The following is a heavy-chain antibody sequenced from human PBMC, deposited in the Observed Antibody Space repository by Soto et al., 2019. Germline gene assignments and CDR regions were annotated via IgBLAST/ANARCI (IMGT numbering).Heavy chain of an antibody. CDR3: VRDVSSPISAPRAYYYNMDV. V-gene: IGHV1-2*04. CDR2: INPNSGGT. Sequence: GASVKVSCKASGYTFTGYYMHWVRQAPGQGLEWMRWINPNSGGTNYAQKFQGWVTMTRDTSISTAYMELSRLRSDDTAVYYCVRDVSSPISAPRAYYYNMDVWGKGTTVTVSS. J-gene: IGHJ6*03. CDR1: GYTFTGYY. D-gene: IGHD6-6*01.